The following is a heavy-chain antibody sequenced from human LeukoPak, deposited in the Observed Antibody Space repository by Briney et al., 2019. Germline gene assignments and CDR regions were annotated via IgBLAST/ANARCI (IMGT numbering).Heavy chain of an antibody. V-gene: IGHV3-7*03. CDR1: GFTFSSYW. CDR2: IKEDGSEE. Sequence: GGSLRLSCAASGFTFSSYWMTWVRQAPGKGLEWVAIIKEDGSEEYYVDSVKGRSTISRDNAKNSLYLQMNSLGVEDTAVYYCARDQSRRSDYWGQGTLVTVSS. CDR3: ARDQSRRSDY. J-gene: IGHJ4*02.